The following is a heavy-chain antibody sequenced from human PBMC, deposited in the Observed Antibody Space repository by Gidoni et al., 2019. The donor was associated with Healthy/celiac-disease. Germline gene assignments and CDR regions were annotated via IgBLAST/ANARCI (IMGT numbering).Heavy chain of an antibody. J-gene: IGHJ5*02. CDR1: GGSISSSSYY. D-gene: IGHD3-9*01. V-gene: IGHV4-39*01. Sequence: QLQLQESGPGLVKPSETLSLTCTVSGGSISSSSYYWGWIRQPPGKGLEWIGSIYYSGSTYYNPSLKSRVTISVDTSKNQFSLKLSSVTAADTAVYYCARPHGRVRYFDWLLPYMFDPWGQGTLVTVSS. CDR2: IYYSGST. CDR3: ARPHGRVRYFDWLLPYMFDP.